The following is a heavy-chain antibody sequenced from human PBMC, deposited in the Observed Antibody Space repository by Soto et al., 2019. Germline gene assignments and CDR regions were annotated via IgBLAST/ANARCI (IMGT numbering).Heavy chain of an antibody. J-gene: IGHJ6*03. V-gene: IGHV4-61*01. Sequence: PSETLSLTCTVSGDSVSSGLSYWGWIRQAPGKGLEWIGYVYYTGSTSYNPSLKRRVTFSADSSRGQFSLRLNSVTAADTAVYYCARTVLGPDLLADSFVDYYYYMDVWGQGTTVTVSS. D-gene: IGHD3-9*01. CDR2: VYYTGST. CDR3: ARTVLGPDLLADSFVDYYYYMDV. CDR1: GDSVSSGLSY.